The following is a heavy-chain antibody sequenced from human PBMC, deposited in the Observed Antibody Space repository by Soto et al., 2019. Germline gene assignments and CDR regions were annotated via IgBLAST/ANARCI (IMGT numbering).Heavy chain of an antibody. CDR3: ARDLGEDCSGGSCYDGEYFLQ. J-gene: IGHJ1*01. D-gene: IGHD2-15*01. Sequence: QVQLVQSGAEVKKPGASVKVSCKGSGYTFTSYGISWVRQAPGQGLEWMGWISGYNGNTNYAQKLQGRVTMTTDTSTSRGYMEVRSLRSDDTAVYYCARDLGEDCSGGSCYDGEYFLQWGQGTLVTVSS. CDR1: GYTFTSYG. V-gene: IGHV1-18*01. CDR2: ISGYNGNT.